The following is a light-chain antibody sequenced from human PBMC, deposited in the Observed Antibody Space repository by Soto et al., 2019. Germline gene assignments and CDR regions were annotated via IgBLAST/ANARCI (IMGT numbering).Light chain of an antibody. CDR2: WAS. CDR1: QSVLYSSNNKNY. CDR3: QQYYSTPPT. V-gene: IGKV4-1*01. J-gene: IGKJ1*01. Sequence: DIVMTQSPDSLAVSPGERATINCKSSQSVLYSSNNKNYLAWYQQKPGQPPNLLIYWASTRESGVPDRFSGSRSETNFTLTISSLQAEDVAVYYCQQYYSTPPTFGQGTKVEIE.